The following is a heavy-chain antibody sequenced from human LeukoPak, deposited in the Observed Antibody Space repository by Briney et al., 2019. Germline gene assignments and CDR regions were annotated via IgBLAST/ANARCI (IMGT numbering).Heavy chain of an antibody. V-gene: IGHV4-4*02. Sequence: PSGTLSLTCAVSGGSISSSNWWSWVRQPPGKGLEWIGEIYHSGSTNYNPSLKSRVTISVDKSKNQFSLKLSSVTAADTAVYYCARDVGSGWYRSGQVYWGQGTLVTVSS. CDR3: ARDVGSGWYRSGQVY. CDR1: GGSISSSNW. D-gene: IGHD6-19*01. CDR2: IYHSGST. J-gene: IGHJ4*02.